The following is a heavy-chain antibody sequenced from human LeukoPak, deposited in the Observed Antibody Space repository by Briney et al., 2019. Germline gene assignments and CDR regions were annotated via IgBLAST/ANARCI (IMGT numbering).Heavy chain of an antibody. Sequence: GGSLRLSCAASGFTFSSYGMHWVRQAPGKGLEWVAFIRSDGSDKYYADSVKGRFTISRDSSKSTLYLQMNSLRAEDTAIYYCSKDRNINYGFFGYWGQGTLVTVSS. CDR1: GFTFSSYG. D-gene: IGHD4-11*01. V-gene: IGHV3-30*02. CDR2: IRSDGSDK. CDR3: SKDRNINYGFFGY. J-gene: IGHJ4*02.